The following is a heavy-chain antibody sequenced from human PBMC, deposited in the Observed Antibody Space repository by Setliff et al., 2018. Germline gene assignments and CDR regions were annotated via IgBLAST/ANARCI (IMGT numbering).Heavy chain of an antibody. V-gene: IGHV4-59*11. CDR1: GGSIDSHY. J-gene: IGHJ3*02. CDR3: ARGKTFFGAFIRAFDI. D-gene: IGHD3-3*01. Sequence: PSETLSLTCSVSGGSIDSHYWSWIRQPPGKGLEWIGSIYYSGNTNYNPSLKSRVTISIDTSKNQFSRKLSSVTAADTAVYHCARGKTFFGAFIRAFDIWGQGRMVTVSS. CDR2: IYYSGNT.